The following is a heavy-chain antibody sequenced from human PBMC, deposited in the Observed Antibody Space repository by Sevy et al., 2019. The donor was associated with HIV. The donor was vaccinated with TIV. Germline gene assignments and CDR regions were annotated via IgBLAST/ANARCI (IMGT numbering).Heavy chain of an antibody. CDR3: ARELGSGSLDY. V-gene: IGHV3-48*03. CDR2: INSRSSTT. CDR1: GFTFSNFE. J-gene: IGHJ4*02. Sequence: GGSLRLSCVASGFTFSNFEMNWVRQAPGKGLEWVSYINSRSSTTYSADSVKGRFTISRDNAKNSLYLQMNSLRAEDTGVYYCARELGSGSLDYWGQGTLVTVS. D-gene: IGHD1-26*01.